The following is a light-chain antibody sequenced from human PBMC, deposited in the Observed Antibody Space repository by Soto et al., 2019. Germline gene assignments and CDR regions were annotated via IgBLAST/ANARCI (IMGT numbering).Light chain of an antibody. CDR2: GAS. CDR3: QQYDSSPKT. Sequence: EIVVTQSPGPLSLFPGERATLSWRASQSVSRSYLAWYQQKPGQAPRLLIYGASSRATGIPDRFSGSGSGTDFTLTISRLEPEDFAVYYCQQYDSSPKTFGQGTKVEIK. J-gene: IGKJ1*01. V-gene: IGKV3-20*01. CDR1: QSVSRSY.